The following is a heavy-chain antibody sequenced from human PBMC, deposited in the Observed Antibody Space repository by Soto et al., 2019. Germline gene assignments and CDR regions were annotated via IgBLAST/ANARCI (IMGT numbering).Heavy chain of an antibody. CDR2: IIPIFGTA. J-gene: IGHJ4*02. V-gene: IGHV1-69*13. Sequence: GASVKVSCKASGGTFSSYAISWVRQAPGQGLEWMGGIIPIFGTANYAQKFQGRVTITADESTSTAYMELSSLRSEDTAVYYCFHPAPNFYDYWGQGTLVTVSS. CDR1: GGTFSSYA. D-gene: IGHD3-3*01. CDR3: FHPAPNFYDY.